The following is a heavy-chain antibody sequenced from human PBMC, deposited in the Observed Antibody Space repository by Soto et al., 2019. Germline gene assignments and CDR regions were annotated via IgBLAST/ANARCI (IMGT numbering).Heavy chain of an antibody. J-gene: IGHJ4*01. CDR1: GGTFSSYT. D-gene: IGHD5-12*01. CDR2: IIPILGIA. CDR3: ARDHKRGALRYMLGVYSVYDGFYY. Sequence: SVKVSCKASGGTFSSYTISWVRQAPGQGLEWMGRIIPILGIANYAQKFQGRVTITADKSTSTAYMELSSLRSEDTAVYYCARDHKRGALRYMLGVYSVYDGFYYWGQ. V-gene: IGHV1-69*04.